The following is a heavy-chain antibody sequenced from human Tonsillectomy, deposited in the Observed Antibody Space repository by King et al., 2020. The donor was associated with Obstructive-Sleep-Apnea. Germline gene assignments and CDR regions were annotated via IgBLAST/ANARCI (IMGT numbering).Heavy chain of an antibody. Sequence: TLKESGPTLVKPTQTLTLTCTFSGFSLSTSGVGVGCIRQPPGKALEWLALIYWDDYKRYSPSLKGRLTVTKDTPKNQVVLTMTNLDPVDTATYYWANRARGDAFDIWGQGTMVTVSS. CDR1: GFSLSTSGVG. CDR2: IYWDDYK. J-gene: IGHJ3*02. V-gene: IGHV2-5*02. CDR3: ANRARGDAFDI. D-gene: IGHD3-10*01.